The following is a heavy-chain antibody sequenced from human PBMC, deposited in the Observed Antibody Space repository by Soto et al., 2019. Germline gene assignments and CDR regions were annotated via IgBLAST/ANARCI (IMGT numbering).Heavy chain of an antibody. CDR1: GFTFSNHW. V-gene: IGHV3-7*04. J-gene: IGHJ4*02. CDR2: IKYDGSED. CDR3: VRGGGALDY. Sequence: EVQLVESGGDLVQPGGSLRLSCTASGFTFSNHWMSWVRQAPGKGLEWVANIKYDGSEDHYVGSVKGRFTISRDNAKNSLYLQLNSVTVEDAAIYYCVRGGGALDYRGQGTLVTVSS. D-gene: IGHD2-21*01.